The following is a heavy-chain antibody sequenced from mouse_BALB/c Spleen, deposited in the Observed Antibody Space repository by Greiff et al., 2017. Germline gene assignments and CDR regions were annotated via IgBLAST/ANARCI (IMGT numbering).Heavy chain of an antibody. D-gene: IGHD2-2*01. Sequence: QVQLQQPGAELVRPGASVKLSCKASGYTFTSYWINWVKQRPGQGLEWIGNIYPSDSYTNYNQKFKDKATLTVDKSSSTAYMQLSSPTSEDSAVYYCTREWFPDYWGQGTTLTVSS. CDR2: IYPSDSYT. CDR1: GYTFTSYW. J-gene: IGHJ2*01. V-gene: IGHV1-69*02. CDR3: TREWFPDY.